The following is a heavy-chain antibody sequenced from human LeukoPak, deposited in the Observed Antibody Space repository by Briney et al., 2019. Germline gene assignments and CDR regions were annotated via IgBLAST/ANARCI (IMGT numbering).Heavy chain of an antibody. V-gene: IGHV4-4*02. J-gene: IGHJ4*02. CDR3: ARERRRAVDS. CDR2: IYHRGGI. CDR1: GGSISSENW. Sequence: SETLSLTCAVSGGSISSENWWTWVRQPPGKGLEWIGEIYHRGGINYNPSLKSPVTISLDKSKNQFSLKLFSVTAADTAFYYCARERRRAVDSWGQGSLVTVSS. D-gene: IGHD6-19*01.